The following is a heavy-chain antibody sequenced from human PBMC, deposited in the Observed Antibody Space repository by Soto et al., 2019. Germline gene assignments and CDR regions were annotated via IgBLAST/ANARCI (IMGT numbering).Heavy chain of an antibody. CDR2: IYYSGST. CDR3: ARTDVDTAMAYFDY. J-gene: IGHJ4*02. Sequence: PSETLSLTCTVSGGSISSGGYYWSWIRQHPGKGLEWIGYIYYSGSTYYNPSLKSRVTISVDTSKNQFSLKLSSVTAADTAVYYCARTDVDTAMAYFDYWGQGTLVTVSS. D-gene: IGHD5-18*01. V-gene: IGHV4-31*03. CDR1: GGSISSGGYY.